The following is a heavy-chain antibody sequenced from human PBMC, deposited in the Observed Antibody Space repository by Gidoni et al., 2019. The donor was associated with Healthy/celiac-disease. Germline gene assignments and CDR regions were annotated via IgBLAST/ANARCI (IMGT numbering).Heavy chain of an antibody. Sequence: EVQLVESGGGLVQPGGSLRPSCAASGFTLSSYWMSWVRQAPGKGLEWVANIKQDGSGKYYVDSVKGRFTISRDNAKNSLYLQMNSLRAEDTAVYYCARDLESSSWPTVQHWGQGTLVTVSS. CDR3: ARDLESSSWPTVQH. D-gene: IGHD6-13*01. V-gene: IGHV3-7*03. CDR1: GFTLSSYW. CDR2: IKQDGSGK. J-gene: IGHJ1*01.